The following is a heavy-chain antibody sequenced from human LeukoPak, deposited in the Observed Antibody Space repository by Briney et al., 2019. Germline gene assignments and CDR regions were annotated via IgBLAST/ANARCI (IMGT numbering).Heavy chain of an antibody. CDR3: ARGSHSTFDS. D-gene: IGHD3-10*01. V-gene: IGHV6-1*01. CDR2: TYFRPKFTT. CDR1: GDSLSKNNVA. Sequence: TLSLTCAISGDSLSKNNVAWHWLRQSPPRGLEGLGRTYFRPKFTTDYAASVKSRIAINSGTSKNPSSLQLNSVTPEDTGVYYCARGSHSTFDSSGQGTLVTVSS. J-gene: IGHJ4*02.